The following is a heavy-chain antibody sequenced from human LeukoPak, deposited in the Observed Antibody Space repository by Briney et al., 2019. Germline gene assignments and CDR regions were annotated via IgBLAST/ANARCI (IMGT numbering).Heavy chain of an antibody. CDR1: GFTFSSYA. CDR3: AKPSDYWDEESYFDY. J-gene: IGHJ4*02. D-gene: IGHD1-1*01. Sequence: GGSLRLSCAASGFTFSSYAMHWVRQAPGTGLEWVAVISYDGNRKYYADSVKGRFTISRDNSKNTLYLQMNSLRPEDTAVYYCAKPSDYWDEESYFDYWGQGTLVTVSS. CDR2: ISYDGNRK. V-gene: IGHV3-30-3*01.